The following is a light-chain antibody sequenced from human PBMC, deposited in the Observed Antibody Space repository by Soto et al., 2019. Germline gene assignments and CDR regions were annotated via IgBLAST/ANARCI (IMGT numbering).Light chain of an antibody. CDR1: RSDVGGYNF. CDR3: CSYAGNRVI. CDR2: DVA. Sequence: QSALTQPRSVSGSPGQSVTISCTGTRSDVGGYNFVSWYQQHPGKAPTLIIYDVAKRPSGVPDRLSGSKSADTASLTISGLQAEDEADYYCCSYAGNRVIFGGGTKLTVL. J-gene: IGLJ2*01. V-gene: IGLV2-11*01.